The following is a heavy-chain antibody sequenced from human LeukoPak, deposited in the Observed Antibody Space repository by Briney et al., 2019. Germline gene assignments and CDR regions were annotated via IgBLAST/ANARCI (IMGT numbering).Heavy chain of an antibody. V-gene: IGHV3-15*01. CDR1: GFTFSNAW. CDR2: IKSKTDGGTT. J-gene: IGHJ4*02. CDR3: ATDPLIAGGC. Sequence: GGSLRLSCAASGFTFSNAWMSWVRQAPGKGLEWVGRIKSKTDGGTTDYAAPVEGRFTISRDDSKNTRYLQMNSLKTEDTAVSYCATDPLIAGGCWGQGTLVTVSS. D-gene: IGHD2/OR15-2a*01.